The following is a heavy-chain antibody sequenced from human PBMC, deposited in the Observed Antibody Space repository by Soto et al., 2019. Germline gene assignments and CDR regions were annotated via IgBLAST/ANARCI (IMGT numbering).Heavy chain of an antibody. D-gene: IGHD5-12*01. CDR3: GRVSVDIVATDAYYYYCMDV. CDR2: ISPYNGYT. V-gene: IGHV1-18*01. Sequence: GASVKVSCKTSGYTFASHGVTWVRQAPGQRLKWMGWISPYNGYTNFAQRLQGRVTMTTDTSTSTAYMELRSLRSDDTAVYYCGRVSVDIVATDAYYYYCMDVWGQGTTVTVSS. CDR1: GYTFASHG. J-gene: IGHJ6*02.